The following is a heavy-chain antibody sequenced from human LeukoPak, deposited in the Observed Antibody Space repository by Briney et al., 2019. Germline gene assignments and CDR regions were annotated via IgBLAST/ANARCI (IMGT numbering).Heavy chain of an antibody. CDR1: GYTFTSYN. Sequence: ASVKVSCKASGYTFTSYNMHWVRQAPGQGLEWMGIINPSGGSTSYAQKFQGRVTMTRDMSTSTVYMELSSLRSEDTAVYYCARTRTLAATQFDYWGQGTLVTVSS. D-gene: IGHD2-15*01. CDR2: INPSGGST. J-gene: IGHJ4*02. CDR3: ARTRTLAATQFDY. V-gene: IGHV1-46*01.